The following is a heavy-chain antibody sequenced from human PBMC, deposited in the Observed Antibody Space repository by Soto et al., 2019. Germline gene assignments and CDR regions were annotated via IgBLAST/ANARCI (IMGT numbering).Heavy chain of an antibody. V-gene: IGHV3-23*01. J-gene: IGHJ1*01. CDR3: ATRTSSKIYCSGDTCYDDFQH. CDR2: ISGRGITT. D-gene: IGHD2-15*01. Sequence: GGSLRLSCAASGFTFSSYGMNWVRQAPGKGPEWVSSISGRGITTYYADSVKGRFTISRDNSKNTLYLQLNSLRVEDTAVYYCATRTSSKIYCSGDTCYDDFQHWGKGTQVTVDS. CDR1: GFTFSSYG.